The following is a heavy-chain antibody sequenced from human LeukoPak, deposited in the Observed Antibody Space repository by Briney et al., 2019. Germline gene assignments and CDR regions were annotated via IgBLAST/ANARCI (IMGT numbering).Heavy chain of an antibody. V-gene: IGHV1-24*01. CDR2: FDPEDGET. CDR3: AGGATVYFDY. D-gene: IGHD1-26*01. Sequence: ASVKVSCKFSGYTLTELSMHWVRQAPGKGLAWMGGFDPEDGETIYAQKFQGRVTMTEDTSTDTAYMELSSLRSEDTAVYYCAGGATVYFDYWGQGTLVTVSS. J-gene: IGHJ4*02. CDR1: GYTLTELS.